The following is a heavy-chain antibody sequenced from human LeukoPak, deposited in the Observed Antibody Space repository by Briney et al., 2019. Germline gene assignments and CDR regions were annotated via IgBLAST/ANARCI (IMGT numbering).Heavy chain of an antibody. CDR2: ISYDGSNK. CDR1: GFTFSSYA. CDR3: AREYSSGWYKGKYFDY. Sequence: GGSLRLSCAASGFTFSSYAMHWVRQAPGKGLEWVAVISYDGSNKYYADSVKGRFTISRDNSKNTLYLQMNSLRAEDTAVYYCAREYSSGWYKGKYFDYWGQGTLVTVSS. V-gene: IGHV3-30*04. J-gene: IGHJ4*02. D-gene: IGHD6-19*01.